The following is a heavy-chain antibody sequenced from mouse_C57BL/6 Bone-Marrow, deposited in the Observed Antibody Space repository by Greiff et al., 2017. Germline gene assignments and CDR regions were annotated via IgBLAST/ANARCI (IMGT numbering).Heavy chain of an antibody. D-gene: IGHD1-1*01. V-gene: IGHV1-20*01. Sequence: VQLQQSGPELVKPGDSVKISCKASGYSFTGYFMNWVMQSHGKSLEWIGRINPYNGDTFYNQKFKGKATLTVDKSSSTAHMELRSLTSEDSAVYYCAREGKFITTVVPYPMDYWGQGTSVTVSS. CDR3: AREGKFITTVVPYPMDY. J-gene: IGHJ4*01. CDR2: INPYNGDT. CDR1: GYSFTGYF.